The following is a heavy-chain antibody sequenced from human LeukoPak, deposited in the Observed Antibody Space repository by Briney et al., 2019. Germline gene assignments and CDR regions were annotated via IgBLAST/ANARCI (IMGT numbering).Heavy chain of an antibody. CDR1: GGSISSGGYY. CDR2: IYYSGST. J-gene: IGHJ5*02. Sequence: PSQTLSLTCTVSGGSISSGGYYWSWIRQHPGKGLEWIGYIYYSGSTYYNPSLKSRVTISVDTSKNQFSLKLSSVTAADTAVYYCARDRTRIAAAGAWFDPWGQGTLVTVSS. V-gene: IGHV4-31*03. D-gene: IGHD6-13*01. CDR3: ARDRTRIAAAGAWFDP.